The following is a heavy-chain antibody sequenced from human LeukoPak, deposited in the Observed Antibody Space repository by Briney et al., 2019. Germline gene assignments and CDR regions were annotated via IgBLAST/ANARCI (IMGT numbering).Heavy chain of an antibody. CDR2: IYYSGSS. CDR3: ARLSYYDSSGSPHFDY. Sequence: SETLSLTCTVSGGSISSYYWSWIRQPPGKGLEWIGYIYYSGSSNYNPSLKSRVTISVDTSKNQFSLKLSSVTAANTAVYYCARLSYYDSSGSPHFDYWGQGTLVIVSS. V-gene: IGHV4-59*08. D-gene: IGHD3-22*01. CDR1: GGSISSYY. J-gene: IGHJ4*02.